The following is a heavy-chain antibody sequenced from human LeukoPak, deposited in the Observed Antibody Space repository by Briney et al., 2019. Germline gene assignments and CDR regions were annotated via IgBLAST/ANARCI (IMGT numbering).Heavy chain of an antibody. J-gene: IGHJ6*03. CDR1: GFPVSNNY. V-gene: IGHV3-53*01. CDR2: IYSDGHT. CDR3: ARGGTDYDTSGYYSDYFYHYMDV. D-gene: IGHD3-22*01. Sequence: PGGSLRLSCAASGFPVSNNYMSWVRQAPGKGLEWVSFIYSDGHTYYADSVKGRFTISRDNSKNTLYLQMNSLRAEDTASYYCARGGTDYDTSGYYSDYFYHYMDVWGKGTTVTISS.